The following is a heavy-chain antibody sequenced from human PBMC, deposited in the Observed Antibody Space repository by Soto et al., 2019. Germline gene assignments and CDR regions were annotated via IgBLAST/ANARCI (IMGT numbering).Heavy chain of an antibody. J-gene: IGHJ6*03. CDR1: GFSLSTSGMC. V-gene: IGHV2-70*11. D-gene: IGHD3-10*01. CDR2: IDWDDDK. CDR3: ARTSFRRITMVRAPMDV. Sequence: SGPTLVKPTQTLTLTCTFSGFSLSTSGMCVSWIRQPPGKALEWLARIDWDDDKYYSTSLKTRLTISKDTSKNQVVLTMTNMDPVDTATYYCARTSFRRITMVRAPMDVWGKGTTVTVSS.